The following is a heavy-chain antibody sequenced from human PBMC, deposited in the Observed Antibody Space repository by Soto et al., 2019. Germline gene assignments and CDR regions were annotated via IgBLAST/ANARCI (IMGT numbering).Heavy chain of an antibody. CDR1: GFTFSSYA. CDR3: ARDPGKYYYDSSGADQFDY. V-gene: IGHV3-21*01. J-gene: IGHJ4*02. CDR2: ISSSGGNI. D-gene: IGHD3-22*01. Sequence: PGGSLRLSCAASGFTFSSYAMSWVRQAPGRGLEWVSAISSSGGNIYYADSVKGRFTISRDNAKNSLYLQMNSLRDEDTAVYYCARDPGKYYYDSSGADQFDYWGQGTLVTVSS.